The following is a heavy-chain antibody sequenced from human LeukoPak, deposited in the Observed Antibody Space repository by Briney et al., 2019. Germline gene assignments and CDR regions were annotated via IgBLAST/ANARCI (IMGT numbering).Heavy chain of an antibody. D-gene: IGHD5-18*01. CDR3: ARVPPYRYSYGPFDY. CDR1: GYTFTGYY. Sequence: ASVKVSCKVSGYTFTGYYMHWVRQAPGQGLEWMGRINPNSGGTNYAQKFQGRVTMTRDTSISTAYMELSRLRSDDTAAYYCARVPPYRYSYGPFDYWGQGTLVTVSS. CDR2: INPNSGGT. J-gene: IGHJ4*02. V-gene: IGHV1-2*06.